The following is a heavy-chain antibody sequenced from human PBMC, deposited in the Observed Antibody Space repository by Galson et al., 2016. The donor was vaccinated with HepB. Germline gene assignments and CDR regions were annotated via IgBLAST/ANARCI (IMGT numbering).Heavy chain of an antibody. V-gene: IGHV3-21*01. CDR1: GFTFSSYS. Sequence: LRLSCAASGFTFSSYSMNWVRQAPGKGLEWVASVSRSSDYINYANPLRARFTIPRDNAKNSLHLQMSSLTADDTAVYYCARAPPSASDYGADYFDSWGQGTLVTVSS. CDR3: ARAPPSASDYGADYFDS. CDR2: VSRSSDYI. D-gene: IGHD1-26*01. J-gene: IGHJ4*02.